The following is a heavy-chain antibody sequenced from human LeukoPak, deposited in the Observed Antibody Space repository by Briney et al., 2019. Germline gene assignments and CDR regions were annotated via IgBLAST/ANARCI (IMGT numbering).Heavy chain of an antibody. CDR3: ARGRTYDYVWGSYRWYSFDY. CDR1: GFTFSSYS. D-gene: IGHD3-16*02. CDR2: ISSSSSTI. V-gene: IGHV3-48*04. Sequence: PGGSLRLSCAASGFTFSSYSMNWVRQAPGKGLEWVSYISSSSSTIYYADSVKGRFTISRDNAKNSLYLQMNSLRAEDTAVYYCARGRTYDYVWGSYRWYSFDYWGQGTLVTVSS. J-gene: IGHJ4*02.